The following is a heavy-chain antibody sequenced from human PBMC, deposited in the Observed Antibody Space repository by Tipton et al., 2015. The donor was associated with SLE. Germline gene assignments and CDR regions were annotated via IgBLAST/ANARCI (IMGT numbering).Heavy chain of an antibody. D-gene: IGHD6-13*01. J-gene: IGHJ6*02. CDR2: TWYDGSKK. V-gene: IGHV3-33*01. CDR1: GFTFGDFA. CDR3: AAQLVLYYYGMDV. Sequence: LRLSCAASGFTFGDFAMHWVRQAPGKGLEWVAATWYDGSKKFYADSVKGRFTISRDNSKNTLYLQMNSLRAEDTAVYYCAAQLVLYYYGMDVWGQGTTVTVSS.